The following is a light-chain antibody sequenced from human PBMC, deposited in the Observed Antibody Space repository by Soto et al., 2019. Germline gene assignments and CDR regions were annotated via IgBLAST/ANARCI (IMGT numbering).Light chain of an antibody. CDR2: DVS. Sequence: QSVLTQPRSVYGSPGQSVTISCTATSSDVGDYDFVSWYQQHPAKAPKLMIYDVSKRPSGVPDRFSGSRSGNTASLTISGIQAEDEADYYGCSYAGSYTLYVFGTGTKVTVL. V-gene: IGLV2-11*01. CDR3: CSYAGSYTLYV. J-gene: IGLJ1*01. CDR1: SSDVGDYDF.